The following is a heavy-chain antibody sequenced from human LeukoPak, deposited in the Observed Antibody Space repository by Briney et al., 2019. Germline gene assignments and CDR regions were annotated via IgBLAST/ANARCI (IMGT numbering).Heavy chain of an antibody. CDR1: GFTFSSYG. CDR3: AKEIGSWFPYYYYYYGMDV. D-gene: IGHD6-13*01. CDR2: ISYDGSNK. V-gene: IGHV3-30*18. Sequence: GRSLRLSCAASGFTFSSYGMHWVRQAPGKGLEWVAVISYDGSNKYYADSVKGRFTISRDNSKSTLYLQMNSLRAEDTAVYYCAKEIGSWFPYYYYYYGMDVWGQGTTVTVSS. J-gene: IGHJ6*02.